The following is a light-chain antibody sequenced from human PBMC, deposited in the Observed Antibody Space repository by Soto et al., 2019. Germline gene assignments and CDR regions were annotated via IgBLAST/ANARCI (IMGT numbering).Light chain of an antibody. CDR2: ELI. J-gene: IGLJ1*01. V-gene: IGLV2-14*01. CDR1: SSDVGGYNY. Sequence: QSALTQPASVSGSPGQSITISCTGTSSDVGGYNYVSWYQQHPGKAPKLIIYELINRPSGVSNRFSGSKSGNTASLTISGLQAEDEADYYCNSYTSKSTVVFGTGTKVTVL. CDR3: NSYTSKSTVV.